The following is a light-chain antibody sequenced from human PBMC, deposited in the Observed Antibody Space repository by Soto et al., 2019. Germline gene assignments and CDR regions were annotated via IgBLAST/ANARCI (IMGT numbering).Light chain of an antibody. J-gene: IGLJ1*01. Sequence: QSARAQPPSASGSPGQSVTISCTGTSSDVGAYNFVSWYQQHPNKAPKLMIYDVSKRPSGVPDRFSASKSGNTASLTVSGLQAEDEADYYCSSYAGNNIVVFGTGTKVTVL. V-gene: IGLV2-8*01. CDR1: SSDVGAYNF. CDR2: DVS. CDR3: SSYAGNNIVV.